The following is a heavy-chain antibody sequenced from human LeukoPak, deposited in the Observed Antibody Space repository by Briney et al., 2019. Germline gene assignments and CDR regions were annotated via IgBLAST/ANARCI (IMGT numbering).Heavy chain of an antibody. CDR3: AKDTVKVTTIRRVPHYMDV. Sequence: GRSLRLSCAASGFTFSSYAMHWVRQAPGKGLEWVAVISYDGSNKYYADSVKGRFTISRDNSKNTLYLQMNSLRAEDTAVYYCAKDTVKVTTIRRVPHYMDVWGKGTTVTISS. V-gene: IGHV3-30*04. CDR1: GFTFSSYA. J-gene: IGHJ6*03. D-gene: IGHD5-12*01. CDR2: ISYDGSNK.